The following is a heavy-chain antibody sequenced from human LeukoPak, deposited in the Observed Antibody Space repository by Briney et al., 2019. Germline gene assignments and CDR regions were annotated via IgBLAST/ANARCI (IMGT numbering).Heavy chain of an antibody. CDR1: GGTFSSYA. D-gene: IGHD2-2*01. J-gene: IGHJ5*02. CDR3: ARLNIVVVPAALLAGWLDP. V-gene: IGHV1-69*06. Sequence: SVKVSCKASGGTFSSYAISWVRQAPGQGLEWMGGIIPIFGTANYAQKFQGRVTITADKSTSTAYMELSSLRSEDTAVYYCARLNIVVVPAALLAGWLDPWGQGTLVTVSS. CDR2: IIPIFGTA.